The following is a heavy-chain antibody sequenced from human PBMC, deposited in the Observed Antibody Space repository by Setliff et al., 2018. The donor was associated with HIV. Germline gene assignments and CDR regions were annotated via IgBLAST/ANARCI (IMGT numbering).Heavy chain of an antibody. V-gene: IGHV4-4*07. CDR3: VGGLRSRSQGHLDY. CDR2: IFASGST. D-gene: IGHD5-12*01. Sequence: PSETLSLTCTVSGGSISTYYLTWIRQPAGKGLEWTGRIFASGSTNYNPSLKSRVTMSVDTSKNQFSLRLSSVTAADTAVYYCVGGLRSRSQGHLDYWGQGTLVTVTS. CDR1: GGSISTYY. J-gene: IGHJ4*02.